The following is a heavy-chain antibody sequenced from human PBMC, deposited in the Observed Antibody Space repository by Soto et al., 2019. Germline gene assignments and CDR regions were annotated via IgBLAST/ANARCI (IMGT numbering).Heavy chain of an antibody. CDR3: ARNHGSGSLYNAGDY. J-gene: IGHJ4*02. Sequence: QVQLVQSGAEVKKPGASVKVSCKASGYTFSDYGITWVRQAPGQGLEWMGWISAYNGNTNYAQNLQGRVTMTRDTSTSTAYMELRSLRSDDTAAYYCARNHGSGSLYNAGDYWGQGTLVTVSS. CDR2: ISAYNGNT. D-gene: IGHD3-10*01. CDR1: GYTFSDYG. V-gene: IGHV1-18*01.